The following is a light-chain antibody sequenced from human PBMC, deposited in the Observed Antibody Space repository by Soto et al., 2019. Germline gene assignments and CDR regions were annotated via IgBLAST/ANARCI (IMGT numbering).Light chain of an antibody. Sequence: DIQMAQSPSSVSASVGDRVTITCRASQGIGTWLAWYQQKAGKAPTLLIYAASSLQSGVPSRFSGSGSGRDFTLTISSLQPEDFATYYCQQANSFPLTLGGGTKVDIK. CDR2: AAS. J-gene: IGKJ4*01. CDR1: QGIGTW. CDR3: QQANSFPLT. V-gene: IGKV1-12*01.